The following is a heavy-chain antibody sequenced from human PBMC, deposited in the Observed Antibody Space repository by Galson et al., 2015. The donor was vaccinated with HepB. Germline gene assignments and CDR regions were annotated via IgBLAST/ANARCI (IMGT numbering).Heavy chain of an antibody. V-gene: IGHV3-11*03. CDR3: ARNLVDYYGSGARGGLDY. D-gene: IGHD3-10*01. J-gene: IGHJ4*02. CDR2: ISSSSSYT. CDR1: GFTFSDYY. Sequence: SLRLSCAASGFTFSDYYMSWIRQAPGKGLEWVSYISSSSSYTNYADSVKGRFTISRDNAKNSLYLQMNSLRAEDTAVYYCARNLVDYYGSGARGGLDYWGQGTLVTVSS.